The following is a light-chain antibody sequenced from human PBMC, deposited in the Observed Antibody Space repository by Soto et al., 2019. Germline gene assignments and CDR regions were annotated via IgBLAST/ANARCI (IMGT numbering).Light chain of an antibody. CDR3: QQYGSSPRIT. V-gene: IGKV3-20*01. Sequence: EIVLTQSPGTLSLSPGERATLSCRASQSVSSSYLAWYQQKPGQAPRLLIYGASSRATGIPDRFSGSGSVTDFTLTISRLKPQDFAVYYCQQYGSSPRITFGQGTRLEIK. CDR2: GAS. J-gene: IGKJ5*01. CDR1: QSVSSSY.